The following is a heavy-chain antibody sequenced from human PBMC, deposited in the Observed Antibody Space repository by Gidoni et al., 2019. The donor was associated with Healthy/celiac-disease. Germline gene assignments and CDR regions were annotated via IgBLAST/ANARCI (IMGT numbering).Heavy chain of an antibody. CDR1: GGSISSSRFY. Sequence: QLQLQESGPGLVKPSETLSLSCTVSGGSISSSRFYWGWIRQPPGKGLEWIGNIFYSGSTYYNPSLKSRVTMSVDTSNNKFSLKLTSVTAADTAVYYCARFSYTSSWYGFYYFDYWGQGTLVTVSS. J-gene: IGHJ4*02. CDR2: IFYSGST. V-gene: IGHV4-39*01. D-gene: IGHD6-13*01. CDR3: ARFSYTSSWYGFYYFDY.